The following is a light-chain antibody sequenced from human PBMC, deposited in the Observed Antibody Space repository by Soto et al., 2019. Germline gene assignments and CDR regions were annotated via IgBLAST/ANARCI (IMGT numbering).Light chain of an antibody. CDR1: QSITNW. CDR2: DAS. Sequence: DIQMTQSPSSLSASVGDRATITCRASQSITNWLAWYQQKPGKAPKLLIYDASSLESGVPSRFSGGGFGTEFTLTINSLQPDDFATYYCQQYNTYSTFGQGTKVDI. J-gene: IGKJ1*01. CDR3: QQYNTYST. V-gene: IGKV1-5*01.